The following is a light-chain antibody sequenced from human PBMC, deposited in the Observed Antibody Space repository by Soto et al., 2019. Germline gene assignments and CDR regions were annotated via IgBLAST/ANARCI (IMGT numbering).Light chain of an antibody. CDR1: SSDIGGYNY. CDR2: DVS. J-gene: IGLJ3*02. Sequence: QSALTQPASVSGSPGQSITISCTGTSSDIGGYNYVSWYQQHSGKAPKLMIYDVSNRPSGVSNRFSGSKSGNTASLTISGLQADDEADYYCSSYTSSSLSGWVFGGGTKLTVL. CDR3: SSYTSSSLSGWV. V-gene: IGLV2-14*01.